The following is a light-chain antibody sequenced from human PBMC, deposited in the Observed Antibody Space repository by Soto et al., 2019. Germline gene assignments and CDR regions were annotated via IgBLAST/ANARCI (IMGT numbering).Light chain of an antibody. CDR3: AAWDAFLDGYV. Sequence: QSALTQPPSASGTPGQRVTISCSTSSSNLGDNTVNWYQHVPGTAPKLLIYSYDQRPSGVPDRFSGSKSGTSASLAISGLQSEEEADYYCAAWDAFLDGYVFGTGTKVTV. CDR1: SSNLGDNT. V-gene: IGLV1-44*01. J-gene: IGLJ1*01. CDR2: SYD.